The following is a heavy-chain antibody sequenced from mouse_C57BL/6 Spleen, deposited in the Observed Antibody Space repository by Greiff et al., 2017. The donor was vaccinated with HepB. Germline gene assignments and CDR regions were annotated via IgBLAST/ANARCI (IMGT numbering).Heavy chain of an antibody. V-gene: IGHV14-4*01. Sequence: EVQLQQSGAELVRPGASVKLSCTASGFNIKDDYMHWVKQRPEQGLEWIGWIDPENGATEYASKFQGKATITADTSSNTAYLQLSSLTSEDTAVYYCTTCHYYGSSHYAMDYWGQGTSVTVSS. D-gene: IGHD1-1*01. CDR2: IDPENGAT. CDR1: GFNIKDDY. CDR3: TTCHYYGSSHYAMDY. J-gene: IGHJ4*01.